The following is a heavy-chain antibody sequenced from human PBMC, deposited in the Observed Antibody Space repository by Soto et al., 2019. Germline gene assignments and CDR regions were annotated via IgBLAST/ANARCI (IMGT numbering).Heavy chain of an antibody. D-gene: IGHD2-21*02. CDR2: VWHDGSRK. CDR1: GFTYGHFG. V-gene: IGHV3-33*01. Sequence: QVQLVESGGGVVQPGRSLRLSCATSGFTYGHFGMHWARQAPGKGLEWVAVVWHDGSRKLYADSVKGRFTISRDDSEKTLDLQMNSLRVEDTAVYYCARGAYGTAGQGGAFDIWGQGTVVIVSS. J-gene: IGHJ3*02. CDR3: ARGAYGTAGQGGAFDI.